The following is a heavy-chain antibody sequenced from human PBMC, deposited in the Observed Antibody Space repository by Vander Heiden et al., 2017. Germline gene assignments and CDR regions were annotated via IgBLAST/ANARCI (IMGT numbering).Heavy chain of an antibody. CDR2: ISHTGNYI. V-gene: IGHV3-21*01. CDR1: GFTFSNYN. D-gene: IGHD3-3*01. J-gene: IGHJ5*02. CDR3: ARDVKYDDPNCFDP. Sequence: EVQLVESGGGLVKPGGSLRLSCAASGFTFSNYNFNWVRQAPGKGLEWVASISHTGNYIYYADSLKGRFTISRDNAKNSIYLQMDSLRAEDTAVYYCARDVKYDDPNCFDPWGQGTLVTVSS.